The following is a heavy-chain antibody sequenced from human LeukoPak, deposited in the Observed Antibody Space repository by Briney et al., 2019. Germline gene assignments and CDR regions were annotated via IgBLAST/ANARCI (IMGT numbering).Heavy chain of an antibody. J-gene: IGHJ6*03. Sequence: GASVKVSCKASGGTFSSYAISWVRQAPGRGLEWMGWINPNSGGTNYAQKFQGRVTMTRDTSISTAYMELSRLRSDDTAVYYCARESVAGTYYYYMDVWGKGTTVTVSS. CDR3: ARESVAGTYYYYMDV. V-gene: IGHV1-2*02. CDR2: INPNSGGT. D-gene: IGHD6-19*01. CDR1: GGTFSSYA.